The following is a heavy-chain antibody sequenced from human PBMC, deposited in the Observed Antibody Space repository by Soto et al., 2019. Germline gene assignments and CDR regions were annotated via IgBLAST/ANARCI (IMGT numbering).Heavy chain of an antibody. V-gene: IGHV3-23*01. J-gene: IGHJ3*02. CDR3: AKRDTTSPRGAFDI. Sequence: GGSLRLSCAASGFTFSNFAMNWVRQAPGKGLEWVSGVSGRGGTTYYADSVQGRFTISRDNSKNTLYLQMNSLRAEDTALYYCAKRDTTSPRGAFDIWGQGTMVTVSS. CDR2: VSGRGGTT. D-gene: IGHD2-2*01. CDR1: GFTFSNFA.